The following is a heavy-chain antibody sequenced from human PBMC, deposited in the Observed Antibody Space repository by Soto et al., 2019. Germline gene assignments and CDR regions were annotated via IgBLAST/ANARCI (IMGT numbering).Heavy chain of an antibody. Sequence: GGSLRLSCAASGFTFSSYAMHWVRQAPGKGLEWVAVISYDGSNKYYADSVKGRFTISRDNSKNTLYLQMNSLRAEDTAVYYCAREYYDILTGRYYCYGMDAWGQGTTVTVSS. CDR3: AREYYDILTGRYYCYGMDA. J-gene: IGHJ6*02. CDR2: ISYDGSNK. CDR1: GFTFSSYA. D-gene: IGHD3-9*01. V-gene: IGHV3-30-3*01.